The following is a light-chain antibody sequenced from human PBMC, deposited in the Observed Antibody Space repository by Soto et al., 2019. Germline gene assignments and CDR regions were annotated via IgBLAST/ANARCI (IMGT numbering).Light chain of an antibody. J-gene: IGLJ1*01. CDR3: SSFSSTSTLYV. V-gene: IGLV2-14*01. CDR2: EVS. Sequence: QSALTQPASVSGSPGQSITISCTGTNSDVGGHNYVSWYQHHPGKAPKLMIYEVSNRPSGVSNRFSGSESGNTASLTISGLQAEDEADYHCSSFSSTSTLYVFGTGTKVTVL. CDR1: NSDVGGHNY.